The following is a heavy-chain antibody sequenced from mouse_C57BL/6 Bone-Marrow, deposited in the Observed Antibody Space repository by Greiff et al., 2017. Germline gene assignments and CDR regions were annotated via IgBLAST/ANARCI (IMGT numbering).Heavy chain of an antibody. J-gene: IGHJ4*01. D-gene: IGHD1-1*01. V-gene: IGHV3-6*01. Sequence: DVQLQESGPGLVKPSQSLSLTCSVTGYSITSGYYWNWIRQFPGNKLEWMGYISYDGSNNYNPSLKNRISITRDTSKNQFFLKLNSVTTEDTATYYCAGITTVVAYYAMDYWGQGTSVTVSS. CDR3: AGITTVVAYYAMDY. CDR2: ISYDGSN. CDR1: GYSITSGYY.